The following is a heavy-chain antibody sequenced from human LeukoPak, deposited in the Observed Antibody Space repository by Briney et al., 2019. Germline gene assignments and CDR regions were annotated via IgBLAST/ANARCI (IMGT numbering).Heavy chain of an antibody. J-gene: IGHJ4*02. CDR2: ISAYNGNT. Sequence: ASVKVSCKASGYTFTSYGISWVRQAPGQGLEWMGWISAYNGNTNYAQKFKGRVTMTRNTSISTAYMELSSLRSEDTAVYYCARGRRYSGYDAFGYWGQGTLVTVSS. D-gene: IGHD5-12*01. CDR3: ARGRRYSGYDAFGY. CDR1: GYTFTSYG. V-gene: IGHV1-18*01.